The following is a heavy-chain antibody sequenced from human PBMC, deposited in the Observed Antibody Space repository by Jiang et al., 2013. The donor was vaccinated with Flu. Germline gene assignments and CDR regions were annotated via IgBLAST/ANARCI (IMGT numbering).Heavy chain of an antibody. J-gene: IGHJ5*02. CDR3: AKSSQWQYQTGWFDP. V-gene: IGHV4-38-2*01. CDR2: IHHSGST. D-gene: IGHD6-19*01. CDR1: DFSISSGYY. Sequence: GSGLVKPSETLSLTCAISDFSISSGYYWGWIRQPPGKGLEWIGNIHHSGSTFYNPSLNSRVTISVDTSKNQFSLRLRSVTAADTAMYFCAKSSQWQYQTGWFDPWGQGTLVTVSS.